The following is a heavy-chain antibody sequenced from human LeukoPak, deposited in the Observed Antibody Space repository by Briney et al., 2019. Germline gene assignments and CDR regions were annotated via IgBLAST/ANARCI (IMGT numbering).Heavy chain of an antibody. V-gene: IGHV5-51*01. D-gene: IGHD3-16*01. J-gene: IGHJ4*02. Sequence: SLKISCXGSGYSXXXYWIGWVRQMPGKGLEGMGIIYPGDSDTKYGPSFQGQVTISADKSISTAYLQWSSLKASDTAMYYCARGGSMGFDYWGQGTLVTVSS. CDR3: ARGGSMGFDY. CDR1: GYSXXXYW. CDR2: IYPGDSDT.